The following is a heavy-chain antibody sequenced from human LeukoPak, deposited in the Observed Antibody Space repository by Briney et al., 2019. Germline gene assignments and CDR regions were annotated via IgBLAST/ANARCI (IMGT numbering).Heavy chain of an antibody. CDR3: VKELQTITSPFDY. CDR2: INSNGLST. Sequence: GGSLRLSCSASGFTFSDYAMHWVRQAPGKGLQYVLAINSNGLSTYYTDSVKGRFAISRDNSRNTVYLQMSSLTAEDTAVYYCVKELQTITSPFDYWGQGTLVTVSS. V-gene: IGHV3-64D*06. J-gene: IGHJ4*02. CDR1: GFTFSDYA. D-gene: IGHD5-24*01.